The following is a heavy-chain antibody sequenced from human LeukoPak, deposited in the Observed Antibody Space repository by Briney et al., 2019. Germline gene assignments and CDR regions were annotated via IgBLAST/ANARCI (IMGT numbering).Heavy chain of an antibody. D-gene: IGHD6-6*01. V-gene: IGHV4-39*07. J-gene: IGHJ4*02. Sequence: SETLSLTCTVSGGSISSSSYYWGWIRQPPGKGLEWIGSIYYSGSTYYNPSLKSRVTISVDTSKNQFSLKLSSVTAADTAVYYCARDRRPVSYFDYWGQGTLVTVSS. CDR3: ARDRRPVSYFDY. CDR2: IYYSGST. CDR1: GGSISSSSYY.